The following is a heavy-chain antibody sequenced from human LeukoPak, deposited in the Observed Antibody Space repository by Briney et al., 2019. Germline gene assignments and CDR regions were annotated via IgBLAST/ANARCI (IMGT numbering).Heavy chain of an antibody. D-gene: IGHD6-13*01. Sequence: GGSLRLSCAASGFTFSSYGMHWVRQAPGKGLEWVAVISYDGSNKYYADSVKGRFTISRDSSKNTLYLQMNSLRAEDTAVYYCARDRSSSWALDYWGQGTLVTVSS. J-gene: IGHJ4*02. V-gene: IGHV3-30*03. CDR2: ISYDGSNK. CDR3: ARDRSSSWALDY. CDR1: GFTFSSYG.